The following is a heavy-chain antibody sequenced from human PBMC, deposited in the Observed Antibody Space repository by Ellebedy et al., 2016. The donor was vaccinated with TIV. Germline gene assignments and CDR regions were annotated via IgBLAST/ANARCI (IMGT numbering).Heavy chain of an antibody. CDR2: TFYRSKWFN. D-gene: IGHD6-19*01. CDR1: GDSVPTNSDS. J-gene: IGHJ4*02. V-gene: IGHV6-1*01. Sequence: SQTLSLTCAISGDSVPTNSDSWNWIRQSPSRGLEWLGRTFYRSKWFNEYAVSVKSRMTRNTDTSKNHFSLQLNSVTPEDTAVYYCARGTGGGAVTGPRFDYWGQGTLVTVSS. CDR3: ARGTGGGAVTGPRFDY.